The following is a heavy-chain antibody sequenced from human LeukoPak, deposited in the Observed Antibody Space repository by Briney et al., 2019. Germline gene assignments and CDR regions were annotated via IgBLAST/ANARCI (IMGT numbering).Heavy chain of an antibody. CDR1: GFTLSTFD. Sequence: NPGGSLRLSCAASGFTLSTFDMNWVRQAPGKGLEWASSISTSSRYIYYRDSVKGRFTISRDDAKNSLYLQMNSLTVEDTAVYYCARADCSGSTCYLRHSWFDPWGQGTLVTVS. D-gene: IGHD2-2*01. CDR3: ARADCSGSTCYLRHSWFDP. J-gene: IGHJ5*02. V-gene: IGHV3-21*06. CDR2: ISTSSRYI.